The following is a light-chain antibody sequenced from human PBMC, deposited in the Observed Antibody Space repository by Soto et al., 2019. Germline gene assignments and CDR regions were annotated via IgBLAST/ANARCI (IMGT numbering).Light chain of an antibody. J-gene: IGLJ1*01. Sequence: QSVLTQPASVSGSPGQSITISCAGTSSDVGGYNYVSWYQQHPGKAPKLMIYEVSNRPSGVSNRFSGSKSGNTASLTISGLQAEDEADYYCSSYTSGSTYVFGTRTKVTVL. CDR3: SSYTSGSTYV. CDR2: EVS. V-gene: IGLV2-14*01. CDR1: SSDVGGYNY.